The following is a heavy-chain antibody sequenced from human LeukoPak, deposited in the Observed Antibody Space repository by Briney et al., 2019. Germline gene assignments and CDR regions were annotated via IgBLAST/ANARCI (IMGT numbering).Heavy chain of an antibody. CDR2: IYYSGSA. CDR3: ARLYCSGTSCSYGGAFDI. D-gene: IGHD2-2*01. J-gene: IGHJ3*02. CDR1: SGSISRGGYF. V-gene: IGHV4-31*03. Sequence: SETLSLTCTVSSGSISRGGYFWSWIRQYPGKGLEWIRYIYYSGSAYQNPSLQSRVTISIDTTKNQFSLKLNSVTAADTAVYYCARLYCSGTSCSYGGAFDIWGQGTMVTVPS.